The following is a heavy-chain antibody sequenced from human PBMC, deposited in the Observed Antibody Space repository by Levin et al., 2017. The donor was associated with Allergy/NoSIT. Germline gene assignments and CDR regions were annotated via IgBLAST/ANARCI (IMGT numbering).Heavy chain of an antibody. D-gene: IGHD6-19*01. Sequence: ASVKVSCKASGYTFTSYGISWVRQAPGQGLEWMGWISAYNGNTNYAQKLQGRVTMTTDTSTSTAYMELRSLRSDDTAVYYCARDLTGIAVVDYYYYGMDVWGQGTTVTVSS. CDR1: GYTFTSYG. V-gene: IGHV1-18*01. CDR2: ISAYNGNT. J-gene: IGHJ6*02. CDR3: ARDLTGIAVVDYYYYGMDV.